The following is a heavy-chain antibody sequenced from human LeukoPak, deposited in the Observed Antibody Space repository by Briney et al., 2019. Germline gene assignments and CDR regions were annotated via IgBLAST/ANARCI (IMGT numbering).Heavy chain of an antibody. J-gene: IGHJ4*02. CDR1: GGSSSGYS. V-gene: IGHV4-34*01. CDR2: INHSGST. D-gene: IGHD3-16*02. Sequence: SETLSLTCGVYGGSSSGYSWSWIRQPPGKGLEWIGEINHSGSTNYKPSLKSRATMSVDTSKNQFSLKLSSVSAADTAVYYCARDWGLRLGELSLNLWGQGTLVTVSS. CDR3: ARDWGLRLGELSLNL.